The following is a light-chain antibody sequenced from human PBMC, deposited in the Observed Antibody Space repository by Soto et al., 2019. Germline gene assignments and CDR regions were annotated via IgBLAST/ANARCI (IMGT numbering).Light chain of an antibody. CDR1: RDISRD. CDR3: KHSYATPPWT. V-gene: IGKV1-9*01. CDR2: LAS. J-gene: IGKJ1*01. Sequence: IQLDQSPSSLSSSIGDRVTITCGASRDISRDLAWYQQQPGKAPKLLIYLASTLHSGVPSSFSGSGSGTDFSPPISSLQPEDFATYYCKHSYATPPWTFGQGTMVDIK.